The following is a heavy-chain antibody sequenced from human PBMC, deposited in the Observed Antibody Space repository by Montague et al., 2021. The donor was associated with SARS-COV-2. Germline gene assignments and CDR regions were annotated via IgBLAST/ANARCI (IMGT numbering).Heavy chain of an antibody. Sequence: SLRLSCAASGFTFSSYAMHWVRQAPGKGLEWVAVISYDGSNKYYADSVKGRFTISRDNSKNTLYLQMSSLRAEDTAVYYCARDLAVVAATPFDYWGQGTLVTVSS. V-gene: IGHV3-30*04. D-gene: IGHD2-15*01. CDR2: ISYDGSNK. CDR1: GFTFSSYA. J-gene: IGHJ4*02. CDR3: ARDLAVVAATPFDY.